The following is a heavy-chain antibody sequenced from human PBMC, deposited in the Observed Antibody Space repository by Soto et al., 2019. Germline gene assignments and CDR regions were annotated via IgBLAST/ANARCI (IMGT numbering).Heavy chain of an antibody. V-gene: IGHV4-59*06. Sequence: TLSLTCTVSGGSISNYYWSWIRQPAGKGLEWIGYIYYSGSTYYNPSLKSRVTISVDTSKNQFSLKLSSVTAADTAVYYCARDPFRWQPHGYYGMDVWGQGTKVTVSS. CDR2: IYYSGST. CDR3: ARDPFRWQPHGYYGMDV. CDR1: GGSISNYY. J-gene: IGHJ6*02. D-gene: IGHD2-8*01.